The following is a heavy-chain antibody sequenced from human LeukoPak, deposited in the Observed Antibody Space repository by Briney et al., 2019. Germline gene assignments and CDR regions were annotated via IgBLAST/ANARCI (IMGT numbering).Heavy chain of an antibody. D-gene: IGHD3-16*02. CDR2: IYSGGST. CDR3: AREADYVWGSYRYYED. CDR1: GFTFSNAW. V-gene: IGHV3-53*01. J-gene: IGHJ4*02. Sequence: GGSLRLSCAASGFTFSNAWMSWVRQAPGKGLEWVSVIYSGGSTYYADSVKGRFTISRDNSKNTLYLQMNSLRAEDTAVYYCAREADYVWGSYRYYEDWGQGTLVTVSS.